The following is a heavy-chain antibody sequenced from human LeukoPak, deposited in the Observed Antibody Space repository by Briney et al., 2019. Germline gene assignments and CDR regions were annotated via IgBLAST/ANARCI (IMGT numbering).Heavy chain of an antibody. V-gene: IGHV1-69*04. CDR3: ARDTAMADDAFDI. CDR2: IIPIFGIA. J-gene: IGHJ3*02. Sequence: ASVKVSCKASGGTFSSYAITWVRQAPGQGLEWMGRIIPIFGIANYAQKFQGRVTITADKSTSTAYMELSSLRSEDTAVYYCARDTAMADDAFDIWGQGTMVTVSS. D-gene: IGHD5-18*01. CDR1: GGTFSSYA.